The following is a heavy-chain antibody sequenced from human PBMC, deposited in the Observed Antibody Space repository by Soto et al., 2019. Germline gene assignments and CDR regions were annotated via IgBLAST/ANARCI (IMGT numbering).Heavy chain of an antibody. J-gene: IGHJ6*02. Sequence: QVQLVESGGGVVQPGRSLRLSCAASGFTFSSYGMHWVRQAPGKGLEWVAVIWYDGSNKYYADSVKGRFTISRDNSKNTLYLQMNRLRAEDTAVYYCARDGGYCSSTSCGEGYYYYYGMDVWGQGTTVTVSS. D-gene: IGHD2-2*01. CDR2: IWYDGSNK. CDR1: GFTFSSYG. V-gene: IGHV3-33*01. CDR3: ARDGGYCSSTSCGEGYYYYYGMDV.